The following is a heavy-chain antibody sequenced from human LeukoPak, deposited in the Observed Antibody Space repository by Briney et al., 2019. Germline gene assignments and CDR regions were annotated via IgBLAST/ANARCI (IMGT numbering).Heavy chain of an antibody. D-gene: IGHD3-10*01. CDR1: GGTFSSYT. Sequence: SVKVSFKASGGTFSSYTISWVRQAPGQGGEWVGRIIPILGIANYAQKFQGRVTITADKSTSTAYMELSSLRSEDTAGYYCASGLSMVRGVIIAFDIWGQGTMVTVSS. V-gene: IGHV1-69*02. J-gene: IGHJ3*02. CDR2: IIPILGIA. CDR3: ASGLSMVRGVIIAFDI.